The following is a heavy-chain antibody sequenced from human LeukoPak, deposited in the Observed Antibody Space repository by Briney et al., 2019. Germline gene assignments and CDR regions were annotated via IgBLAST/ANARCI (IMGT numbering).Heavy chain of an antibody. Sequence: SETLSLTCTVSGGSISSGSYYWSWIRQPAGKGLEWIGRVYISGSTNYNPSLKSRVTISVDTSKNQFSLKLSSVTAADTAVYYCAREEGWSCFYYYMDVWGKGTTVTVSS. CDR1: GGSISSGSYY. CDR2: VYISGST. D-gene: IGHD6-19*01. J-gene: IGHJ6*03. V-gene: IGHV4-61*02. CDR3: AREEGWSCFYYYMDV.